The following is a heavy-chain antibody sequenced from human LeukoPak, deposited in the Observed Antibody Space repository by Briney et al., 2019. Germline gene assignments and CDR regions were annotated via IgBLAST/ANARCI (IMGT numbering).Heavy chain of an antibody. J-gene: IGHJ4*02. V-gene: IGHV3-7*03. CDR2: IKQDGSKK. Sequence: GGSLRLSCAASGFTFSRYWMTWVRQAPGKGLEWVANIKQDGSKKNCVDSVKGRFTISRDNAKNSLYLQMNSLRAEDTAVYYCATPLDYYDSSGYHQGGDWGQGTLVTVSS. CDR1: GFTFSRYW. CDR3: ATPLDYYDSSGYHQGGD. D-gene: IGHD3-22*01.